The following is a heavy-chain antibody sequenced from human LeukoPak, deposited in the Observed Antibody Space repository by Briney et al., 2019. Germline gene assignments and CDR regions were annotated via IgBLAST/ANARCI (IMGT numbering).Heavy chain of an antibody. CDR2: INPNCGGT. CDR3: KRGKMGGTTIVY. J-gene: IGHJ4*02. Sequence: GASVKVSCNASGYTFTAYYIRWVRQARGQGLEWMGWINPNCGGTNYAQNFQGRLNINRDTSISRVHMEVSSLRSGDAAVFYCKRGKMGGTTIVYWGQGTLVTVSS. D-gene: IGHD2/OR15-2a*01. CDR1: GYTFTAYY. V-gene: IGHV1-2*02.